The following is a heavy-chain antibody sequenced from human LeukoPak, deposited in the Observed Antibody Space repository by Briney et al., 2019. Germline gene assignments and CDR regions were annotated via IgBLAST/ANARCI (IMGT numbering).Heavy chain of an antibody. CDR3: ARVEQTWNYLSDLNWFDP. CDR2: INTNTGNP. Sequence: ASVKVSCKASGYTFTSYAMNWVRQAPGQGLEWMGWINTNTGNPTYAQGFTGRFVFSLDTSVSTAYLQISSLKAEDTAVYYCARVEQTWNYLSDLNWFDPWGQGTLVTVSS. V-gene: IGHV7-4-1*02. CDR1: GYTFTSYA. D-gene: IGHD1-7*01. J-gene: IGHJ5*02.